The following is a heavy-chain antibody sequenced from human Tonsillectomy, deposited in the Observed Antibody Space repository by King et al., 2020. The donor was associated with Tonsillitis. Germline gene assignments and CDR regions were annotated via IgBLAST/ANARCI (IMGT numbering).Heavy chain of an antibody. CDR2: IFHSGST. D-gene: IGHD2-21*02. Sequence: QLQESGPGLVKPSETLSLTCTVSGYSISSDYYWGWLRQPPGRGLQWIGSIFHSGSTYYNTSVKSRVTISIDPSKNQFSLSLSSVTAADTAVYYRATLRGDRQLSWFDPWGQGTLVTVSS. J-gene: IGHJ5*02. V-gene: IGHV4-38-2*02. CDR1: GYSISSDYY. CDR3: ATLRGDRQLSWFDP.